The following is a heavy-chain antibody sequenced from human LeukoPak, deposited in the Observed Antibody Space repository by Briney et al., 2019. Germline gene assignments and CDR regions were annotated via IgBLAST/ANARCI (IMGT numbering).Heavy chain of an antibody. V-gene: IGHV4-61*02. CDR2: IYTSGST. CDR1: GGSISSGSYY. D-gene: IGHD3-22*01. Sequence: SETLSLTCTVSGGSISSGSYYWSWIRQPAGKGLEWIGRIYTSGSTNYNPSLESRVTISLDTSKNQFSLKLSSVTAADTAVYYCARDGSGYYDTSGYRNWGQGTQVTVSS. J-gene: IGHJ4*02. CDR3: ARDGSGYYDTSGYRN.